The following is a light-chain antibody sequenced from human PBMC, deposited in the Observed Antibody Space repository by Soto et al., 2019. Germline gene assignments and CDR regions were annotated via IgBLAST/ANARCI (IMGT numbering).Light chain of an antibody. Sequence: EIVLTQSPGTLSLSPGERATLSCRASQSVSSSYLAWYQQKPGQAPRLLIYGASSRATGIPDRFSGSGSGTDFTLTISRLEPEDFAAYYCQQYCSSPGTFGQGTKLEIK. CDR1: QSVSSSY. V-gene: IGKV3-20*01. CDR2: GAS. CDR3: QQYCSSPGT. J-gene: IGKJ2*01.